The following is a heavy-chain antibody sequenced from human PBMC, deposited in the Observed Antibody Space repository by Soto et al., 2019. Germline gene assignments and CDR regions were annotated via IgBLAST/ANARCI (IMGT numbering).Heavy chain of an antibody. Sequence: RGSLRLSCAASGFTFSSYTMHWVRQAPGKGLEWVAVISFDGNNKYYADPVKGRFTISRDNSRNTLYLQMNSLRVEDTAVYYCACRPTLYCMDFPGQWPRVTVS. V-gene: IGHV3-30-3*01. CDR2: ISFDGNNK. J-gene: IGHJ6*01. CDR3: ACRPTLYCMDF. CDR1: GFTFSSYT.